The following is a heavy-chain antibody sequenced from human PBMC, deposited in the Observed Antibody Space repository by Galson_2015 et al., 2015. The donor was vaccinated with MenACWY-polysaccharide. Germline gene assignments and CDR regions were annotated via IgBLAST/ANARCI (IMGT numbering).Heavy chain of an antibody. J-gene: IGHJ6*02. CDR3: ARVVRWGYNYSYYYYYGMDV. CDR1: GGSISSYY. D-gene: IGHD5-24*01. V-gene: IGHV4-59*01. Sequence: SEPLSLTCTVSGGSISSYYWSWIRQPPGKGLEWIGYIYYSGSTNYNPSLKSRVTISVDTSKNQFSLKLSSVTAADTAVYYCARVVRWGYNYSYYYYYGMDVWGQGTTVTVSS. CDR2: IYYSGST.